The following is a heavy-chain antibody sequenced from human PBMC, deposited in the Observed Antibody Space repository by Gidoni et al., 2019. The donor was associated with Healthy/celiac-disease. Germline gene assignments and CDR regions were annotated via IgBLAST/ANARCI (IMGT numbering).Heavy chain of an antibody. CDR3: ARASWFLRPYCSSTSCYEGLYFDY. CDR1: GGSFSGYY. CDR2: INHSGST. V-gene: IGHV4-34*01. D-gene: IGHD2-2*01. J-gene: IGHJ4*02. Sequence: QVQLQQWGAGLLKPSETLSLTCAVYGGSFSGYYWSWIRQPPGKGLEWIGEINHSGSTNYNPSLKSRVTISVDTSKNQFSLKLSSVTAADTAVYYCARASWFLRPYCSSTSCYEGLYFDYWGQGTLVTVSS.